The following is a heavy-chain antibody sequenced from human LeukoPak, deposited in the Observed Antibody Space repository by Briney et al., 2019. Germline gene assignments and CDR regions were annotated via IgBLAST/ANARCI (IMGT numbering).Heavy chain of an antibody. D-gene: IGHD6-19*01. CDR1: GFIFNNYA. CDR3: AKDNRRHYTSGPNPDSLH. J-gene: IGHJ4*02. CDR2: ISWNSGSI. V-gene: IGHV3-9*01. Sequence: GRSLRLSCAGSGFIFNNYAMHWVRQPPGKGLEWVSGISWNSGSIDYADSVKGRFTISRDNAKNSLYLQMNSLRVEDTAFYYCAKDNRRHYTSGPNPDSLHWGQGALVAVSS.